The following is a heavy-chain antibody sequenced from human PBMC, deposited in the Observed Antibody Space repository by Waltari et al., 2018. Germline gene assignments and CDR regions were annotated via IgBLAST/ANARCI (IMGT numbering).Heavy chain of an antibody. D-gene: IGHD4-17*01. Sequence: QLQLQESGPGLVKPSETLSPTCTVSGGSISTNYNWGWIRQPPGKGLEWMGNMQYRGSTFYNPSLKSRVTISLDTSKNQLSLRLSSVGAADTAVYFCGRIAFGDDGGYFQHWGQGTLVTVSS. V-gene: IGHV4-39*01. CDR3: GRIAFGDDGGYFQH. CDR1: GGSISTNYN. J-gene: IGHJ1*01. CDR2: MQYRGST.